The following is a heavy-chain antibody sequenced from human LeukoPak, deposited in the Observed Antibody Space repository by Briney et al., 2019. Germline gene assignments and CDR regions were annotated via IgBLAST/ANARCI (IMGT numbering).Heavy chain of an antibody. V-gene: IGHV3-48*03. CDR3: ASSYGDYRFDY. J-gene: IGHJ4*02. D-gene: IGHD4-17*01. CDR1: GFTFSSYE. Sequence: GGSLRLSCAASGFTFSSYEMNWVRQAPGEGLEWVSYISSSGSTIYYADSVKGRFTISRDNAKNSLYLQMNSLRAEDTAVYYCASSYGDYRFDYWGQGTLVTVSS. CDR2: ISSSGSTI.